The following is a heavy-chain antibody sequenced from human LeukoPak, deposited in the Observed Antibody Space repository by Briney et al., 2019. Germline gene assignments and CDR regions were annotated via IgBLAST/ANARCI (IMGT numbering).Heavy chain of an antibody. CDR2: INPNSGGT. V-gene: IGHV1-2*02. Sequence: ASVKVSCKASGYTFTGYYMHWVRQAPGQGLEWMGWINPNSGGTNYAQKFQGRVTMTRDTSITTAYMELSRLRSAHTAVYYCARFHLWELDPVGFDYWGQGTLVTVSS. CDR1: GYTFTGYY. J-gene: IGHJ4*02. CDR3: ARFHLWELDPVGFDY. D-gene: IGHD1-26*01.